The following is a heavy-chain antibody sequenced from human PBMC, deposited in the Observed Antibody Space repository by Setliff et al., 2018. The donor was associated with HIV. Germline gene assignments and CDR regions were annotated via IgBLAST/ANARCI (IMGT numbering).Heavy chain of an antibody. J-gene: IGHJ6*03. CDR2: IYSGGSA. CDR1: GGAITGYY. CDR3: ARVFNYGSGRYYYYMDV. D-gene: IGHD3-10*01. Sequence: TLSLTCNVSGGAITGYYWSWVRQAPGKALESIASIYSGGSAIYHPSLKSRVTISVDTSKNQFSLKLSSVTAADTAVYYCARVFNYGSGRYYYYMDVWGKGTTVTVSS. V-gene: IGHV4-4*09.